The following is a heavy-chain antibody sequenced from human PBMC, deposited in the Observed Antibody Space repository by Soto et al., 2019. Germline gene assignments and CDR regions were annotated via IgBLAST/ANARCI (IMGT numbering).Heavy chain of an antibody. V-gene: IGHV1-69*13. CDR2: IIPIFGIP. J-gene: IGHJ6*02. Sequence: SVKVSCKASGYTFSRYSITWVRQAPGHGLEWIGRIIPIFGIPTYAQKFQGRVTFTADESTSTAYMELSSLRSDDTAVYYCAREDRDRETGLVPAAIDGMDVWGQGTTVTVSS. D-gene: IGHD2-2*01. CDR1: GYTFSRYS. CDR3: AREDRDRETGLVPAAIDGMDV.